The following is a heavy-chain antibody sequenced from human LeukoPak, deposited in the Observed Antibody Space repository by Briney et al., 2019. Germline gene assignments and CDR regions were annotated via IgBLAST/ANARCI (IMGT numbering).Heavy chain of an antibody. J-gene: IGHJ4*02. V-gene: IGHV1-69*05. Sequence: SVKVSCKASGGTFSSYAISWVRQAPGQGLEGMGRIIPIFGTANYAQKFQGRVTITTDESTSTAYMELSSLRSEDTAVYYCARGRYYGSGSYIYWGQGTLVTVSS. CDR2: IIPIFGTA. D-gene: IGHD3-10*01. CDR3: ARGRYYGSGSYIY. CDR1: GGTFSSYA.